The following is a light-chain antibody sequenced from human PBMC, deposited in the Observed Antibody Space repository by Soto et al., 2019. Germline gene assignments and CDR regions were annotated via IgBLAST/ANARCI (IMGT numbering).Light chain of an antibody. CDR3: SSYTSSNTVV. CDR2: EVS. CDR1: SSDVGGYNY. V-gene: IGLV2-14*01. J-gene: IGLJ2*01. Sequence: QSALTQPASVSGSPGQSITISCTGPSSDVGGYNYVSWYQQHPGKAPKLMIYEVSNRPSGVSNRFSGSKSGNMANLTISGLQAEDEADYYCSSYTSSNTVVFCGGTKLTVL.